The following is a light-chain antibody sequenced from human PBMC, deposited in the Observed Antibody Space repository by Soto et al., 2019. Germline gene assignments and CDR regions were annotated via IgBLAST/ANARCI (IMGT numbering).Light chain of an antibody. CDR2: DAS. Sequence: EIVLTQSPATLWLSPGEIATLSCGAIQIVKNRYVAWYQQKPGLAPRLLIYDASTRATGIPDRFSGSGSGTDFTLTINRLEPEDFAVYYCQHYYDTPGTFGQGTRLEIK. CDR3: QHYYDTPGT. V-gene: IGKV3D-20*01. CDR1: QIVKNRY. J-gene: IGKJ5*01.